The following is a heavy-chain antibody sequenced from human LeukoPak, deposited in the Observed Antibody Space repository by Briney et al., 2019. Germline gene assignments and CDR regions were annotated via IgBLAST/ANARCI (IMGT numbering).Heavy chain of an antibody. V-gene: IGHV3-7*01. Sequence: GGSLRLSCAASGFTFSSFWMSWVRQAPGKGLEWVANIKQDGSAKYYVDSVKGRFTISRDNAKNSLYLQMNSLRAEDTAVYYCAELGITMIGGVWGKGTTVTISS. CDR2: IKQDGSAK. D-gene: IGHD3-10*02. CDR3: AELGITMIGGV. CDR1: GFTFSSFW. J-gene: IGHJ6*04.